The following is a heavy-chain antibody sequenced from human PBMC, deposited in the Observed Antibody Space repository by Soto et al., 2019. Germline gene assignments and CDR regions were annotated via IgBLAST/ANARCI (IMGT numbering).Heavy chain of an antibody. Sequence: PGGSLRLSCAASGFTFSSYGMHWVRQAPGKGLEWVAVISYDGSNKYYADSVKGRFTISRDNSKNTLYLQMNSLRAEDTAVYYCAKDLYDSSGYYFDYCGQGTLVTVSS. V-gene: IGHV3-30*18. CDR1: GFTFSSYG. CDR3: AKDLYDSSGYYFDY. CDR2: ISYDGSNK. J-gene: IGHJ4*02. D-gene: IGHD3-22*01.